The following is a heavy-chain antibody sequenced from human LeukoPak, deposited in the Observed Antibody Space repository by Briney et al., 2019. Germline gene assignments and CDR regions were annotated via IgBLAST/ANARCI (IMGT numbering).Heavy chain of an antibody. CDR2: VYYSGNT. Sequence: SETLSLTCTVSGGSISSSSYYWGWIRQPPGKGLEWIGSVYYSGNTYYNPSLKSRVTISVDTSKNQFSLKLSSVTAADTALYYCARHFWVFGSYYYYYIDVWGKGTTVTVSS. V-gene: IGHV4-39*01. J-gene: IGHJ6*03. CDR1: GGSISSSSYY. CDR3: ARHFWVFGSYYYYYIDV. D-gene: IGHD3-3*01.